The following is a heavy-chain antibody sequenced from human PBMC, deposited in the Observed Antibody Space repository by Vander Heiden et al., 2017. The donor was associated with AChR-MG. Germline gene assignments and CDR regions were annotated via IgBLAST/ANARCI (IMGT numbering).Heavy chain of an antibody. CDR3: ARGGNGDLYWYFDL. CDR1: GGSFSGFY. Sequence: QVQLQQWGAGLLKPSETLSLICAVHGGSFSGFYWSWIRQPPGKGLEWIGEINHSGSTYYNPSLKSRFTISVDTSNNQLSLKLTSVTAADTAVYYCARGGNGDLYWYFDLWGRGTLVTVSS. V-gene: IGHV4-34*01. CDR2: INHSGST. D-gene: IGHD4-17*01. J-gene: IGHJ2*01.